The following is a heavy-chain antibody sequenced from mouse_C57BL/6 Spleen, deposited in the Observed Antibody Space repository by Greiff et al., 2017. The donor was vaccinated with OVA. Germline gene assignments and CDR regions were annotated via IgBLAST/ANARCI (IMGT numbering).Heavy chain of an antibody. Sequence: VKLQESGPELVKPGASVKISCKASGYAFSSSWMNWVKQRPGKGLEWIGRIYPGDGDTNYNGKFKGKATLTADKSSSTAYMQLSSLTSEDSAVYFCARRGHYGSSYGDYFDYWGQGTTLTVSS. CDR3: ARRGHYGSSYGDYFDY. CDR1: GYAFSSSW. D-gene: IGHD1-1*01. J-gene: IGHJ2*01. CDR2: IYPGDGDT. V-gene: IGHV1-82*01.